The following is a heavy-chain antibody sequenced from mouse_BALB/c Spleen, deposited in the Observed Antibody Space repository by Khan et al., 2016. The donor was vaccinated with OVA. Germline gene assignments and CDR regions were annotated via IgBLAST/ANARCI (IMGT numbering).Heavy chain of an antibody. Sequence: EVQLQQSRPELVKPGASMKISCKASGYSFTDYTMNWVKQSHEKNLEWIGLINPYNGFTTYNQKFKGKATLTVHESSSTAYMELLSLTSEDSAVYYCARGNYYGSNSWFAYWGQGTLVTVSA. CDR2: INPYNGFT. CDR3: ARGNYYGSNSWFAY. CDR1: GYSFTDYT. J-gene: IGHJ3*01. V-gene: IGHV1-18*01. D-gene: IGHD1-1*01.